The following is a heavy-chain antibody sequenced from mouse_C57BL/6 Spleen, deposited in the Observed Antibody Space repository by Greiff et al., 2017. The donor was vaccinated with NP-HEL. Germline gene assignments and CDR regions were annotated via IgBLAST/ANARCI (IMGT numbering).Heavy chain of an antibody. CDR2: ISSGSSTI. CDR3: ARPPYGNYDAMDY. D-gene: IGHD2-1*01. V-gene: IGHV5-17*01. CDR1: GFTFSDYG. J-gene: IGHJ4*01. Sequence: EVMLVESGGGLVKPGGSLKLSCAASGFTFSDYGMHWVRQAPEKGLEWVAYISSGSSTIYYADTVKGRFTISRDNAKNTLFLQMTSLRSEDTAMYYCARPPYGNYDAMDYWGQGTSVTVSS.